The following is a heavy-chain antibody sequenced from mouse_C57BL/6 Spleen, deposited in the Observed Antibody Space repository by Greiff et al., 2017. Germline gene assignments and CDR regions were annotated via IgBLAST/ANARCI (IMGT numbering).Heavy chain of an antibody. Sequence: QVQLTESGPGLVQPSQSLSITCPVSGFSLTSYGVHWVRPSPGTGLEWLGVIWRGGSTDYIAAFMSRLSITKDNSKSQVFFKMNSLQADDTAIYYCGTGYYAMDYWGQGTSVTVSS. CDR1: GFSLTSYG. CDR2: IWRGGST. CDR3: GTGYYAMDY. J-gene: IGHJ4*01. V-gene: IGHV2-5*01.